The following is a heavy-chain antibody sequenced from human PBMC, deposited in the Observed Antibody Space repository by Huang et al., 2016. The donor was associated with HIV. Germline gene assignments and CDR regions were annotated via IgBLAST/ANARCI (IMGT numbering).Heavy chain of an antibody. CDR3: ARHREGPVAYYSGWGSHLNYMDV. Sequence: QLLLQESGPGLVKPSEALALTCAVSGGSIRSSDYHWGWIRQPPGKGLEWIGSIYYKVRTHYRPSLKSRVTIAVDTSKNLFYLNLTSMTAADTAVYYCARHREGPVAYYSGWGSHLNYMDVWGRGRTVVVSS. CDR2: IYYKVRT. CDR1: GGSIRSSDYH. V-gene: IGHV4-39*01. D-gene: IGHD3-10*01. J-gene: IGHJ6*03.